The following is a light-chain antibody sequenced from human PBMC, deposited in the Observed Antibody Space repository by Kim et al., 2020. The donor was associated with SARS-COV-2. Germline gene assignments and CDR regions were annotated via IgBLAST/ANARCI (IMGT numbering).Light chain of an antibody. CDR2: QDD. CDR1: NLGKRC. V-gene: IGLV3-1*01. CDR3: QAWDSSSAV. Sequence: GYPEQTASITCSGKNLGKRCACWYQQTTGRSPVLVIYQDDKRPCGIPERFSGSTSGDTATLTITRTQAMDEADYYCQAWDSSSAVFGTGTKVTVL. J-gene: IGLJ1*01.